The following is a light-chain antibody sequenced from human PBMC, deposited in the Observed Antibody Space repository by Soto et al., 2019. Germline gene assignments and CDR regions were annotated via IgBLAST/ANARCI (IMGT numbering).Light chain of an antibody. CDR3: QSYDSSLSSYV. CDR1: SSNIGAGYD. V-gene: IGLV1-40*01. Sequence: QSVLTQPPSVSGAPGQRVTISCTGSSSNIGAGYDVHWYQQLPGTAPKLLIYGNGNRPSGVPDRFSGSKSGTSACLAITGLQAEDEADYYCQSYDSSLSSYVFGTGTKLTVL. J-gene: IGLJ1*01. CDR2: GNG.